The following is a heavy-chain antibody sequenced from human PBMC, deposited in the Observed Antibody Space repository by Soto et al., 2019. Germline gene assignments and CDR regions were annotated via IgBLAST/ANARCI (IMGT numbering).Heavy chain of an antibody. CDR2: INKDGSEK. D-gene: IGHD1-26*01. V-gene: IGHV3-7*03. Sequence: GGSLRLSCAASGITFSAYWMTWVRQAPGKGLEWVASINKDGSEKYYVNSVKGRFTISRDNARNSLYLQMYSLRADDTAVYYCASRPPGTNYLGVLDYWGQGTLVTVSS. CDR3: ASRPPGTNYLGVLDY. J-gene: IGHJ4*02. CDR1: GITFSAYW.